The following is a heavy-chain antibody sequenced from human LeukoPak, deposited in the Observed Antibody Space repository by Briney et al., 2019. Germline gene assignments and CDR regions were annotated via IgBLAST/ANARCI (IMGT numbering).Heavy chain of an antibody. Sequence: GGSLRLSCAASGFTFSSYWMSWVRQAPGKGLEWVANIKQDGSEKYYVDSVKGRFTISRDNSKNTLYLQMNSLRAEDTAVYYCARDHCVGSTSCYTFDYWGQGTLVTVSS. CDR3: ARDHCVGSTSCYTFDY. V-gene: IGHV3-7*01. J-gene: IGHJ4*02. D-gene: IGHD2-2*02. CDR1: GFTFSSYW. CDR2: IKQDGSEK.